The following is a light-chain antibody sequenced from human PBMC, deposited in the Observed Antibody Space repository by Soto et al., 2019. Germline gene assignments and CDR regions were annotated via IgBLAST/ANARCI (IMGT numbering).Light chain of an antibody. CDR1: SSNIGAGFD. V-gene: IGLV1-40*01. J-gene: IGLJ2*01. CDR3: QSYATSLSGPHVI. CDR2: GNN. Sequence: QSVVTQPPSVSGVPGQRVTISCTGSSSNIGAGFDVKWYQQLPGAAPKLLIYGNNNRPSGVPDRFSGSKSGTSASLAITGLQAEDEAYYYCQSYATSLSGPHVIFGGGTQLTVL.